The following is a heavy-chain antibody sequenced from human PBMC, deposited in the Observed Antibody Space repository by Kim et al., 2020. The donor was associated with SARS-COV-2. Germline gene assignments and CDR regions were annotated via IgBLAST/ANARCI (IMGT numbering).Heavy chain of an antibody. Sequence: SETLSLTCTVSCGSISSSNYYWGWIRQPPGKGLEWIGSIYYSGSTYYNPSLKSRVTISVDTSKNQFSLKLSSVTAADTAVYYCARHSLRFLEWANWFDPWGQGTLVTVSS. CDR3: ARHSLRFLEWANWFDP. J-gene: IGHJ5*02. CDR1: CGSISSSNYY. V-gene: IGHV4-39*01. D-gene: IGHD3-3*01. CDR2: IYYSGST.